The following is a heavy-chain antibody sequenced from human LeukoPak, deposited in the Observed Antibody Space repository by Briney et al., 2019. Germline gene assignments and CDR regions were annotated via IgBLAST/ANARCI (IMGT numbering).Heavy chain of an antibody. CDR1: GFKFSNYA. D-gene: IGHD1-1*01. V-gene: IGHV3-23*01. CDR3: AKDHFSTTGTSSDDWYFDV. CDR2: ISGNGVAA. J-gene: IGHJ2*01. Sequence: GGSLRLSCIASGFKFSNYAMSWVRQAPGKRLEWVAAISGNGVAAYYSDSVKGRFSISRDNSKNTLFLQMDGLGAEDTAVYYCAKDHFSTTGTSSDDWYFDVWGRGALVTVAS.